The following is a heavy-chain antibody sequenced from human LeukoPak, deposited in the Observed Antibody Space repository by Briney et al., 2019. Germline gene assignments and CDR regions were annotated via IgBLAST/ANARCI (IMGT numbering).Heavy chain of an antibody. CDR2: INPSGGST. Sequence: ASVKVSCKASGYTFTGYYMHWVRQAPGQGLEWMGIINPSGGSTSYAQEFQGRVTMTRDMSTSTVYMELSSLRSEDTAVYYCARDNRYGSGSYYYYYMDVWGKGTTVTVSS. CDR3: ARDNRYGSGSYYYYYMDV. V-gene: IGHV1-46*01. J-gene: IGHJ6*03. CDR1: GYTFTGYY. D-gene: IGHD3-10*01.